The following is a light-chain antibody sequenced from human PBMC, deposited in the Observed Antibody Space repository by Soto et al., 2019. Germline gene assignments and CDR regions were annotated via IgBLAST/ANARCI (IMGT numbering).Light chain of an antibody. CDR2: EVS. CDR1: SSDVGSYNR. V-gene: IGLV2-18*02. J-gene: IGLJ2*01. CDR3: SSYTSSSTVV. Sequence: QSALTQPPSVSGSPGQSVTISCTGTSSDVGSYNRVSWYQQPPGTAPKLMIYEVSNRPSGVPDRLSGSKSGNTASLPISGLEAEDEADYYCSSYTSSSTVVFGGGTKVTVL.